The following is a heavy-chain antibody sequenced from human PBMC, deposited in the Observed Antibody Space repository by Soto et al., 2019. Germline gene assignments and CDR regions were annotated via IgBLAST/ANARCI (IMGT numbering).Heavy chain of an antibody. CDR3: ARARSTRGGGGYYFDY. Sequence: GGSLRLSCAASGFTFSSYGMHWVRQAPGKGLEWVAVIWYDGSNKYYADSVKGRFTISRDNSKNTLYLQMNSLRAEDTAVYYCARARSTRGGGGYYFDYWGQGTLVTVSS. CDR1: GFTFSSYG. V-gene: IGHV3-33*01. CDR2: IWYDGSNK. D-gene: IGHD2-15*01. J-gene: IGHJ4*02.